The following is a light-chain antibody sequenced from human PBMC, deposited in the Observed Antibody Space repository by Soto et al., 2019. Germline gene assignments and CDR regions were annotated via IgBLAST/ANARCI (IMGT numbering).Light chain of an antibody. V-gene: IGKV3-20*01. CDR1: QRVTSGH. J-gene: IGKJ5*01. CDR3: QYYDPSPT. Sequence: EIVLTQSPDTLSLSPGERATLSCRASQRVTSGHIAWYKQKPGQAPRLLIYGVSSRANGTPDRFSGSGSGTAFTLTINRLEPDDFAVYHCQYYDPSPTFGQGTRLEIK. CDR2: GVS.